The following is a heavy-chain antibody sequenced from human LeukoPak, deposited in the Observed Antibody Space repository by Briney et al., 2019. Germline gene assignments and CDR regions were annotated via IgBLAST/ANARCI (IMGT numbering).Heavy chain of an antibody. CDR2: IIPIFGTA. Sequence: SVKVSCKASGGAFSSYAISWVRQAPGQGLEWMGGIIPIFGTANYAQKFQGRVTITADESTSTAYMELSSLRSEDTAVYYCARSFVVVPAAYYYYGMDVWGQGTTVTVSS. D-gene: IGHD2-2*01. J-gene: IGHJ6*02. V-gene: IGHV1-69*13. CDR1: GGAFSSYA. CDR3: ARSFVVVPAAYYYYGMDV.